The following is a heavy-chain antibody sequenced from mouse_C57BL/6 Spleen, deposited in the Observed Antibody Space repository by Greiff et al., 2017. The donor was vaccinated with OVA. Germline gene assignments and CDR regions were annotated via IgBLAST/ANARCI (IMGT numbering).Heavy chain of an antibody. V-gene: IGHV1-26*01. D-gene: IGHD2-5*01. J-gene: IGHJ2*01. CDR1: GYTFTDYY. CDR2: INPNNGGT. CDR3: ARNDYSNPFYFDY. Sequence: VQLQQSGPELVKPGASVKISCKASGYTFTDYYMNWVKQSHGKSLEWIGDINPNNGGTSYNQKFKGKATLTVDKSSSTAYMELRSLTSEDSAVYYCARNDYSNPFYFDYWGQGTTLTVSS.